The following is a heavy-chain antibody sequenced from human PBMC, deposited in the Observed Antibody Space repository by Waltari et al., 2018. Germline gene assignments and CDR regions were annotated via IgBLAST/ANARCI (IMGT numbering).Heavy chain of an antibody. CDR2: IYHSGST. Sequence: QVQLQESGPGLVKPSETLSLTCAVSGYSISSGYYWGWIRQPPGKGLEWIGSIYHSGSTYYNPSLKSRVTISVDTSKNQFSLKLSSVTAADTAVYYCARVGHYDYVWGSYRNPFDYWGQGTLVTVSS. CDR3: ARVGHYDYVWGSYRNPFDY. D-gene: IGHD3-16*02. CDR1: GYSISSGYY. V-gene: IGHV4-38-2*01. J-gene: IGHJ4*02.